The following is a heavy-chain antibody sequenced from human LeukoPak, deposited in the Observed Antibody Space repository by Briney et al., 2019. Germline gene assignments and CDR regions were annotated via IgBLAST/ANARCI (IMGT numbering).Heavy chain of an antibody. D-gene: IGHD3-22*01. CDR1: GFTFSSYG. CDR2: ISYDGSNK. J-gene: IGHJ4*02. Sequence: GGSLRLSCAASGFTFSSYGMHWVRQAPGKGLEWVAVISYDGSNKYYADSVKGRFTISRDNSKNTLYLQMNSLRAEDTAVYYCAKDRVAYYYDSSGSLDYWGQGTLVTVSS. CDR3: AKDRVAYYYDSSGSLDY. V-gene: IGHV3-30*18.